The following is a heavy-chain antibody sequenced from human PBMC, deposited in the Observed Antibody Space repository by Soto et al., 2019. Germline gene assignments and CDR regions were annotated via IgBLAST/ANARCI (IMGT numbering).Heavy chain of an antibody. Sequence: QVQLVQSGAEVKKPGSSVKVSCKDSGGTFSTYSMFWVRQAPGQGLEWMGRIIPMLGVRNFAQRFQDRVTXXAXKSTATVHMELSSLRSEDTALYYCTIGSWSGEVFDIWGQGTMVTVSS. CDR3: TIGSWSGEVFDI. CDR1: GGTFSTYS. V-gene: IGHV1-69*02. J-gene: IGHJ3*02. D-gene: IGHD2-21*01. CDR2: IIPMLGVR.